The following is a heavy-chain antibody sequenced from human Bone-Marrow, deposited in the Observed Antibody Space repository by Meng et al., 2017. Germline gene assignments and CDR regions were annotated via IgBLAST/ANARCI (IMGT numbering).Heavy chain of an antibody. CDR1: GGSISSSNW. V-gene: IGHV4-4*03. D-gene: IGHD4-23*01. CDR3: ARGVASPIFSTVVTPAFDY. J-gene: IGHJ4*02. Sequence: QWQLQGPGPGLVKPPGTPSLTCAVSGGSISSSNWWSWVRQPPGKGLEWIGEIYHSGSTNYNPSLKSRVTISVDKSKNQFSLKLSSVTAADTAVYYCARGVASPIFSTVVTPAFDYWGQGTLVTVSS. CDR2: IYHSGST.